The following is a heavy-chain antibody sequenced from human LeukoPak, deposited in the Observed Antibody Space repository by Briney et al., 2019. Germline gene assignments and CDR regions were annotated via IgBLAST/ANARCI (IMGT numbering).Heavy chain of an antibody. CDR3: ARDPKSIAAAPSSP. V-gene: IGHV3-21*01. Sequence: GGSLRLSCAASGLTFSSYSMNWVRQAPGKGLEWASSISSSSSYIYYADSVKGRFTISRDNAKNSLYLQMNSLRAEDTAVYYCARDPKSIAAAPSSPWGQGTLVTVSS. CDR2: ISSSSSYI. CDR1: GLTFSSYS. D-gene: IGHD6-13*01. J-gene: IGHJ5*02.